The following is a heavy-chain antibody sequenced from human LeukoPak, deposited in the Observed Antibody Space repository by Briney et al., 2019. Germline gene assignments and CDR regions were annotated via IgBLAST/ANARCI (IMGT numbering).Heavy chain of an antibody. D-gene: IGHD6-6*01. Sequence: GGSLRLSCAASGFTFSSYWMHWVRQAPGKGLVWVSRINTDGSSTNYADSVKGRFTISRDNAKNTLYLQMNSLRAEDTAVYYCGRSRDSSASKDVWGKGTTVTVSS. V-gene: IGHV3-74*01. CDR1: GFTFSSYW. CDR3: GRSRDSSASKDV. J-gene: IGHJ6*04. CDR2: INTDGSST.